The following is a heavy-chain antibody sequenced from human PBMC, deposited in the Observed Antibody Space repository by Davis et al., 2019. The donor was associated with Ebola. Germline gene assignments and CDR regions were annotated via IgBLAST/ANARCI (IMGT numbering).Heavy chain of an antibody. Sequence: GESLKISCAASGFTFSSYSMNWVRQAPGKGLEWVSCISSSSLYTNYADSVKGRFTISRDNAKNSLYLQMNSLRADDTAMYYCAPGGSNWIDYWGQGTLVTVSS. CDR2: ISSSSLYT. CDR1: GFTFSSYS. J-gene: IGHJ4*02. CDR3: APGGSNWIDY. D-gene: IGHD1-1*01. V-gene: IGHV3-21*05.